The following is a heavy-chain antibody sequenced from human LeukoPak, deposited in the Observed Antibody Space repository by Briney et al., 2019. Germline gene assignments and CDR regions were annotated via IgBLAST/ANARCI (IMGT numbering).Heavy chain of an antibody. CDR3: ARGKGSSWYYLFDY. CDR1: GGSISSSSYY. Sequence: SETLSLICTVSGGSISSSSYYWGWIRQPPGKGLEWIGSIYYSGSTYYNPSLKSRVTISVDTSKNQFSLKLSSVTAADTAVYYCARGKGSSWYYLFDYWGQGTLVTVSS. V-gene: IGHV4-39*07. J-gene: IGHJ4*02. CDR2: IYYSGST. D-gene: IGHD6-13*01.